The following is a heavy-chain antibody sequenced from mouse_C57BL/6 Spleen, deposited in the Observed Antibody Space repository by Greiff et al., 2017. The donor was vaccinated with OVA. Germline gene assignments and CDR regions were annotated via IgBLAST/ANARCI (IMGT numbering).Heavy chain of an antibody. Sequence: QVQLQQSGPELVKPGASVKLSCKASGYTFTSYDINWVKQRPGQGLEWIGWIYPRDGSTKYNEKIKGMATLTVDTSSSTAYMELHSLTSEDSAVYFCARLSYYGSSYYAMDYWGQGTSVTVSS. D-gene: IGHD1-1*01. V-gene: IGHV1-85*01. CDR1: GYTFTSYD. J-gene: IGHJ4*01. CDR2: IYPRDGST. CDR3: ARLSYYGSSYYAMDY.